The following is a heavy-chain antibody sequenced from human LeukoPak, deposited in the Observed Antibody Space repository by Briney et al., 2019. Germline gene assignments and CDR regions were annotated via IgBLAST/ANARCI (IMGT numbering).Heavy chain of an antibody. V-gene: IGHV1-3*01. D-gene: IGHD3-22*01. CDR3: ARQDYDNSGYYYFDY. J-gene: IGHJ4*02. CDR1: GYTFTSYA. CDR2: INAGNGNT. Sequence: ASVKVSCKASGYTFTSYAMHWVRQAPGQRLEWMGWINAGNGNTKYSQKFQGRVTITRDTSASTAYMELSSLRSEDTAVYYCARQDYDNSGYYYFDYWGQGTLVTVSS.